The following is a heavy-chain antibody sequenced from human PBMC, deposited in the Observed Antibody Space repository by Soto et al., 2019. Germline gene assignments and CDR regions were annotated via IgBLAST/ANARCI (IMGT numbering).Heavy chain of an antibody. V-gene: IGHV4-59*01. Sequence: PSETLSLTCTVSGGSISSYYWSWIRQPPGKGLEWIGYIYYSGSTNYNPSLKSRVTISVDTSKNQFSLKLSSVTAADTTVYYCARKGMGYYYGMDVWAKGPRSPSP. J-gene: IGHJ6*02. CDR3: ARKGMGYYYGMDV. D-gene: IGHD2-8*01. CDR1: GGSISSYY. CDR2: IYYSGST.